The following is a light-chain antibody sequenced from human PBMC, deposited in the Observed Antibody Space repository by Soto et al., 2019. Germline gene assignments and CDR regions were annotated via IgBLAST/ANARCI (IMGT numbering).Light chain of an antibody. Sequence: DIQMTQSPSSLSASVGDRVTVTCHASQDITNYLNWYQQKPGKAPKLLINDASNLEKGVPSRFSGSGSGTDFTLTISSLQPEDFATYYCQQCYSSPLTFGGGTKVDIK. CDR2: DAS. CDR3: QQCYSSPLT. V-gene: IGKV1-33*01. J-gene: IGKJ4*01. CDR1: QDITNY.